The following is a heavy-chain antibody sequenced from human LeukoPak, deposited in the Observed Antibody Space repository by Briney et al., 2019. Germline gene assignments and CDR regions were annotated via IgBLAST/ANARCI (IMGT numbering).Heavy chain of an antibody. Sequence: ASVKVSCKASGYTFTGYYMHWVRQAPGQGLEWMGWINPNSGGTNYAQKFQGWVTMTRDTSISTAYMELSRLRSDDTAVYYCARDIEEYSSSWGQHNAFDIWGQGTMVTVSS. CDR2: INPNSGGT. CDR3: ARDIEEYSSSWGQHNAFDI. V-gene: IGHV1-2*04. CDR1: GYTFTGYY. J-gene: IGHJ3*02. D-gene: IGHD6-13*01.